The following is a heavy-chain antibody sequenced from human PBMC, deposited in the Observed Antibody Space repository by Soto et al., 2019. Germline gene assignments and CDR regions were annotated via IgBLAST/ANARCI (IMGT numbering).Heavy chain of an antibody. J-gene: IGHJ4*01. CDR3: ARPTTASLYFDY. CDR1: YW. Sequence: YWSWVRQMPGKGLEWMGTIYPGDSDTKYSQSFRGQVTISADNSISTAYLQWSSLKASDTAVYYCARPTTASLYFDYWGQGTLVTVSS. CDR2: IYPGDSDT. D-gene: IGHD5-12*01. V-gene: IGHV5-51*01.